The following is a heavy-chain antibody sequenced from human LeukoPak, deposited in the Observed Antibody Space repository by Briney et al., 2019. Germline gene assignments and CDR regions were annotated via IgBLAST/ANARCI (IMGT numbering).Heavy chain of an antibody. D-gene: IGHD3-22*01. CDR1: GFTFSSYG. Sequence: PGGSLRLSCAASGFTFSSYGMSWVRQAPGKGLEWVSAISGSGGSTYYADSVKGRFTISRDNSKNTLYLQMNSLRAEDTAVYYCAKDLYYDSSGSYYMDVWGKGTTVTISS. J-gene: IGHJ6*03. CDR2: ISGSGGST. V-gene: IGHV3-23*01. CDR3: AKDLYYDSSGSYYMDV.